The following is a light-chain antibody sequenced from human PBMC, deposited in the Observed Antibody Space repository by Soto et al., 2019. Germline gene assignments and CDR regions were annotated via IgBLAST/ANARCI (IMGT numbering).Light chain of an antibody. CDR2: EAR. CDR1: SIDFVSYNR. V-gene: IGLV2-18*01. Sequence: QPDLNQPASGYGSPGQSGTISCTGTSIDFVSYNRVSWYQQPPGTAPKLIIYEARNRPSGVPDRFSGSKSGNTASLTISGLQAADEADYYGSLYTCENPYVFGNGTKVTVL. J-gene: IGLJ1*01. CDR3: SLYTCENPYV.